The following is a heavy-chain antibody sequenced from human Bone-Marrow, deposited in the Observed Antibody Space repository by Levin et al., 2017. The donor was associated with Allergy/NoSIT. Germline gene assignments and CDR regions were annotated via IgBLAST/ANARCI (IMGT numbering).Heavy chain of an antibody. V-gene: IGHV3-11*01. CDR1: GFTFSDYY. CDR2: ITSNGGSK. D-gene: IGHD1-1*01. CDR3: VVELDY. Sequence: GGSLRLSCAASGFTFSDYYMSWMRQAPGKGLEWVSYITSNGGSKYYADSVKGRFTISRDNAKNSLSFQMNSLRAEHTAGYYCVVELDYWGQGTLVTVSA. J-gene: IGHJ4*02.